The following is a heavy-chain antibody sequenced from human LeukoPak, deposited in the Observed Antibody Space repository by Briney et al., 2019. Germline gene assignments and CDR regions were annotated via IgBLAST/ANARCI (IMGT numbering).Heavy chain of an antibody. CDR1: GGSISSYY. Sequence: SETLSLTCTVSGGSISSYYWSWIRQPPGKGLEWIGYIYYSGSTNYNPSLKSRVTISVDTSKNQFSLKLSSVTAADTAVYYCARGKYQLLYGGYDAFDIWGQGTMVTVSS. V-gene: IGHV4-59*01. CDR2: IYYSGST. CDR3: ARGKYQLLYGGYDAFDI. D-gene: IGHD2-2*02. J-gene: IGHJ3*02.